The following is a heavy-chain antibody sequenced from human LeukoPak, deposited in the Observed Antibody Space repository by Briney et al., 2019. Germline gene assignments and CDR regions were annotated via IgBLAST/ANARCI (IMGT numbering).Heavy chain of an antibody. D-gene: IGHD1-26*01. CDR1: GFTFDDYA. V-gene: IGHV3-9*01. Sequence: GGSLRLSCAASGFTFDDYAMHWVRQPPGKGLEWVSAINWNSGSVGYADSVKGRFTISRDNAKNSLYLQMNRLRPEDTALYYCAKDAVGATPDAFDIWGQGTMVTVSS. J-gene: IGHJ3*02. CDR3: AKDAVGATPDAFDI. CDR2: INWNSGSV.